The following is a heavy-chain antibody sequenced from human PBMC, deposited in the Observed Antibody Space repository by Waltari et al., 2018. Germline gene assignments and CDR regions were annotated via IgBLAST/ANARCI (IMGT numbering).Heavy chain of an antibody. V-gene: IGHV4-39*07. Sequence: QLQLQESGQGLVKPSETLSLTCTVSGGSISSSSYYWGWIRQPPGKGLEWIGSIYYSGSTYYNPSLKSRVTISVDTSKNQFSLKLSSVTAADTAVYYCARPDSSGSLWYFDLWGRGTLVTVSS. CDR1: GGSISSSSYY. J-gene: IGHJ2*01. CDR3: ARPDSSGSLWYFDL. D-gene: IGHD6-19*01. CDR2: IYYSGST.